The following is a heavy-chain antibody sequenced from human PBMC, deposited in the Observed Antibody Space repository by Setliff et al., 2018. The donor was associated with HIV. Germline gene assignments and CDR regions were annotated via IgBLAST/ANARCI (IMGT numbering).Heavy chain of an antibody. CDR3: ARVFVDTAVLRVLEYYFDS. V-gene: IGHV4-39*07. D-gene: IGHD5-18*01. J-gene: IGHJ4*02. Sequence: SETLSLTCTVSGGSINSTSYYWGWIRQPPGNGLEWVGSIYRTGSTYYKPSLKSRVTISVDTSKNQFSLKLSSVTAADTAVYYCARVFVDTAVLRVLEYYFDSWGRGTLVTVSS. CDR2: IYRTGST. CDR1: GGSINSTSYY.